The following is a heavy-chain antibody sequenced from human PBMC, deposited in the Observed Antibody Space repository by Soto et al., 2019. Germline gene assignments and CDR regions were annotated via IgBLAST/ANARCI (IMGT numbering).Heavy chain of an antibody. CDR2: IYYSGST. CDR1: GGSISSCDYY. CDR3: ARGSIAVASQDY. Sequence: SETLSLTCTVSGGSISSCDYYWIWIRQPPGKGLEWIGYIYYSGSTYYNPSLKSRVTISVDTSKNQFSLKLSSVTAADTAVYYCARGSIAVASQDYWGQGTLVTVSS. V-gene: IGHV4-30-4*01. D-gene: IGHD6-19*01. J-gene: IGHJ4*02.